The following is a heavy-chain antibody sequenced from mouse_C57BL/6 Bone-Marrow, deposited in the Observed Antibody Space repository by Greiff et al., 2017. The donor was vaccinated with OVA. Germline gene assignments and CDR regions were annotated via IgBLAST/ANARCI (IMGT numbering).Heavy chain of an antibody. V-gene: IGHV5-9-1*02. J-gene: IGHJ4*01. CDR2: ISSGGDYI. CDR1: GFTFSSYA. D-gene: IGHD1-1*01. CDR3: TRDPPLGSTYYYAMDY. Sequence: EVKLVESGEGLVKPGGSLKLSCAASGFTFSSYAMSWVRQTPEKRLEWVAYISSGGDYIYYADTVKGRFTISRDNARNTLYLQMSSLKSEDTAMYYCTRDPPLGSTYYYAMDYWGQGTSVTVSS.